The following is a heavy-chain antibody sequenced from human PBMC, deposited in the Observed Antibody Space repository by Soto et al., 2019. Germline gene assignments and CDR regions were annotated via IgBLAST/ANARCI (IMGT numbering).Heavy chain of an antibody. D-gene: IGHD6-13*01. V-gene: IGHV5-51*03. J-gene: IGHJ3*02. CDR2: IYPGDSDT. Sequence: EVYLAQSGAEVKKPGESLKISCKGSGYNFNRYWIGWVRQMPGKGLEWVGVIYPGDSDTRYSPSLQGQVTISAAKSSSAAYLQWSSLQASDTATYYCARSLVNGTYEAFDIWGQGTMVTVSS. CDR1: GYNFNRYW. CDR3: ARSLVNGTYEAFDI.